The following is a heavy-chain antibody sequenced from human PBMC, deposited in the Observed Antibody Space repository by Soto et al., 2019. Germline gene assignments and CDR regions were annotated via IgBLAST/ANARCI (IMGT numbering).Heavy chain of an antibody. CDR2: ISYDGSKQ. CDR1: GLIFSRYG. V-gene: IGHV3-30*03. D-gene: IGHD3-10*01. J-gene: IGHJ4*02. Sequence: QLQLVESGGRVVQPETSLRLSCASPGLIFSRYGMHWVRQAPGKGLECVAHISYDGSKQSYGDSVKGRFTISRHNSKNTAYLLMNSLSADDTAIYYFALAEGVYYYGDGGYTLAYWGQGTLVTGSS. CDR3: ALAEGVYYYGDGGYTLAY.